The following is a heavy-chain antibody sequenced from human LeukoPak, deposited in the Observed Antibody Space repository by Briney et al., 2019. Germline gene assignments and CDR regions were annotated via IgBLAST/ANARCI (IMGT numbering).Heavy chain of an antibody. V-gene: IGHV4-39*07. D-gene: IGHD1-26*01. CDR2: IYYSGST. Sequence: SETLSLTCTVSGGSISSSSYYWGWIRQPPGKGLEWIGSIYYSGSTYYNPSLKSRVTISVDTSKNQFSLKLSSVTAADTAVYYCARCPTRSYSPFDYWGQGTLVTVSS. J-gene: IGHJ4*02. CDR1: GGSISSSSYY. CDR3: ARCPTRSYSPFDY.